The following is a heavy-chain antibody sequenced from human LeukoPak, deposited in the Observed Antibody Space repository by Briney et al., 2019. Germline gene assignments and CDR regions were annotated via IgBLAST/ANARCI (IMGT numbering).Heavy chain of an antibody. CDR1: GYTFTSHA. D-gene: IGHD3-9*01. CDR2: ISGYNGNT. V-gene: IGHV1-18*01. CDR3: ARRYYLNYLDP. Sequence: ASVKVSCKASGYTFTSHAINWVRQAPGQGLEWMAWISGYNGNTHYAQRLQGRVTVTTDTSTSTAYLELTSLTSDDTAVYFCARRYYLNYLDPWGQGTLVTVSS. J-gene: IGHJ5*02.